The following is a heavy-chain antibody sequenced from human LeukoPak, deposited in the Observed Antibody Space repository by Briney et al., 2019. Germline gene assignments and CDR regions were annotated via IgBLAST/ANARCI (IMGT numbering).Heavy chain of an antibody. V-gene: IGHV4-59*01. CDR1: GASLINYY. Sequence: PSETLSLTCTVSGASLINYYWGWIRQPPGKGLEWIGYTYYSGSTDYNPSLESRVTISVDTSKNQFSLKLRSVTAADTAVYYCARKNGYFDYWGQGTLVTVSS. CDR2: TYYSGST. CDR3: ARKNGYFDY. D-gene: IGHD1-1*01. J-gene: IGHJ4*02.